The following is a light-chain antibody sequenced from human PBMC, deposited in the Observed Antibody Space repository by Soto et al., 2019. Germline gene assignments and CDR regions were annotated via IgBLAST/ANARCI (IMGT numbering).Light chain of an antibody. V-gene: IGLV2-14*01. Sequence: QSVLTQPASVSGSPGQSITISCTGTRSDVGGYNYVYWRQQHPGKAPKLMIYDVTNRPSGVSDRFSGSKSGNTASLTISGLQAEDEADYYCSSYTSSSTYVFGAGTRSPS. CDR1: RSDVGGYNY. CDR3: SSYTSSSTYV. J-gene: IGLJ1*01. CDR2: DVT.